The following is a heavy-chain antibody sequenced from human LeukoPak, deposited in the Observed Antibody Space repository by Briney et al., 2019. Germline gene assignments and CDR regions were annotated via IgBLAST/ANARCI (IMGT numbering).Heavy chain of an antibody. CDR1: GGSISSYY. CDR2: IYYSGST. V-gene: IGHV4-59*01. D-gene: IGHD5-24*01. Sequence: PSETLSLTCTVSGGSISSYYWSWIRRPPGKGLEWIGYIYYSGSTNYNPSLKSRVTISVDTSKNQFSLKLSSVTAADTAVYYCAREENGMDVWGQGTTVTVSS. J-gene: IGHJ6*02. CDR3: AREENGMDV.